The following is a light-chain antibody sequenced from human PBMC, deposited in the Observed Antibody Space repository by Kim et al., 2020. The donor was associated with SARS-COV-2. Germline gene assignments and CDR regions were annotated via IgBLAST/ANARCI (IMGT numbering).Light chain of an antibody. J-gene: IGLJ2*01. CDR3: SAYTSDTSNV. CDR2: DVS. Sequence: QSALSQPASVSGSPGQSITIYCTGTNSDVGYSNFVSWYQQHPDKAPKLILSDVSHRPSGVSDRFSGSKSGNTASLTISGLQAEDEADYYCSAYTSDTSNVFGGGTQLTVL. V-gene: IGLV2-14*03. CDR1: NSDVGYSNF.